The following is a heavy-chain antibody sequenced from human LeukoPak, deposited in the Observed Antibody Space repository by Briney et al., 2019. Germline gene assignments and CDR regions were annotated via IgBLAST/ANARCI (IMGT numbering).Heavy chain of an antibody. CDR3: VKEGVEEALHVFAFDI. Sequence: PGGSLRLSCAASRFTFSNYAMGWVRQAPRKGLEWVSTISATSGTAYYADSAKGRFTISRDNSKNTLYLQMNNVRDEDAAIYFCVKEGVEEALHVFAFDIWGQGTVVTVFS. V-gene: IGHV3-23*01. J-gene: IGHJ3*02. D-gene: IGHD3-16*01. CDR2: ISATSGTA. CDR1: RFTFSNYA.